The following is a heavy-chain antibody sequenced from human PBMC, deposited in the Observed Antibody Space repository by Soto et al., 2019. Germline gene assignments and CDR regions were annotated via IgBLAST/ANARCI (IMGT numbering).Heavy chain of an antibody. CDR2: IDPSDSYT. CDR1: GYSFTSYW. J-gene: IGHJ5*02. CDR3: AGAYCGGDCYHNWFDP. V-gene: IGHV5-10-1*01. D-gene: IGHD2-21*02. Sequence: GESLKISCKGSGYSFTSYWISWVRQMPGKGLEWMGRIDPSDSYTNYSPSFQGHVTISADKSISTAYLQWSSLKASDTAMYYCAGAYCGGDCYHNWFDPWGQGTLVTVS.